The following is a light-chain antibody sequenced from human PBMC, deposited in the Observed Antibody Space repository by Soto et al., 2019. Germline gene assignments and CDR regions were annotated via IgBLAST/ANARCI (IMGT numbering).Light chain of an antibody. Sequence: VLTQPPSASGTPGQRVTISCSGSSSNIESNYVYWYQQLPGTAPKLLIYSNNQRPSGVPDRFSGSKSGTSASLAISGLRSEDEADYYCAAWDDSLSGYVFGTGTKVTVL. CDR2: SNN. CDR3: AAWDDSLSGYV. J-gene: IGLJ1*01. CDR1: SSNIESNY. V-gene: IGLV1-47*02.